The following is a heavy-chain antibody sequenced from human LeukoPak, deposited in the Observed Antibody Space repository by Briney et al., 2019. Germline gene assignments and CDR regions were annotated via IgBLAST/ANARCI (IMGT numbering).Heavy chain of an antibody. CDR3: ARDSGSGTYY. V-gene: IGHV4-59*01. CDR1: GGSISSYY. CDR2: IYYSGST. Sequence: SETLSLTCTVSGGSISSYYWSWIRQPPGKGLEWIGHIYYSGSTNYSPSLKSRVTISIDTSKNQFSLKLSSVTAADTAVYHCARDSGSGTYYWGQGTLVTVSS. D-gene: IGHD6-19*01. J-gene: IGHJ4*02.